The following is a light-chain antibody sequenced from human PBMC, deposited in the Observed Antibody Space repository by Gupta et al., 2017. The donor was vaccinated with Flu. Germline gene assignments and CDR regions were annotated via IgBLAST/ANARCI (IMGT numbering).Light chain of an antibody. CDR2: ENN. J-gene: IGLJ3*02. CDR3: GTWDSSLSAPKV. Sequence: VTIACSGSSSNIGNNYVSWYQHLPGTAPKLVIYENNKRPSGIPDRFSGSKSGTSATLGITGLQTGDEADYYCGTWDSSLSAPKVFGGGTKLTVL. CDR1: SSNIGNNY. V-gene: IGLV1-51*02.